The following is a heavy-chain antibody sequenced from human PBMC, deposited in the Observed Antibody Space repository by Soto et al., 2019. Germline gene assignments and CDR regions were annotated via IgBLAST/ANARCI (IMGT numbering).Heavy chain of an antibody. D-gene: IGHD1-26*01. Sequence: EVQLLESGGGLVQPGGSLRLSCAASGFTFSHYAMSWVRQAPGKGLEWVSSISSSGSSTYYADSVKGRVTISTDHSKNILYLQMGNLRVEDTAIYYCAMAGELYYFDYRGQGTLVSVSS. CDR2: ISSSGSST. CDR3: AMAGELYYFDY. V-gene: IGHV3-23*01. CDR1: GFTFSHYA. J-gene: IGHJ4*02.